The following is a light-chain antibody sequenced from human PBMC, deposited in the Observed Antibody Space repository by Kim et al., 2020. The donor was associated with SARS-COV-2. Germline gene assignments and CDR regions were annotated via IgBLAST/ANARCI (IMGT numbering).Light chain of an antibody. CDR1: QGIRQY. V-gene: IGKV1-16*02. J-gene: IGKJ5*01. Sequence: DIQMTQSPSSLSASVGDTVTITCRASQGIRQYLAWFRQKPGKAPESLIYAASRLEGGVPSKFSGHGSGTDFTLTITGLQPEDSATYFCQQYYRYPITFGQGTRLEIK. CDR2: AAS. CDR3: QQYYRYPIT.